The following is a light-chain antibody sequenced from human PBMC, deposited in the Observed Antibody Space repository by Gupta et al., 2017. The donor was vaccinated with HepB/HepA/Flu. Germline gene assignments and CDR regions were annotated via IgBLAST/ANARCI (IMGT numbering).Light chain of an antibody. Sequence: DIVMSQSPDSLAVSLGERATIKCKSSQSSLNNYNQKSYLVWYQQKAGQPPKVLISWASTRQSGVPERFNASGSGTEFTLTVTSRQADDVAVYYCQQQDSLPRTFGQWTKVELK. J-gene: IGKJ1*01. CDR3: QQQDSLPRT. V-gene: IGKV4-1*01. CDR2: WAS. CDR1: QSSLNNYNQKSY.